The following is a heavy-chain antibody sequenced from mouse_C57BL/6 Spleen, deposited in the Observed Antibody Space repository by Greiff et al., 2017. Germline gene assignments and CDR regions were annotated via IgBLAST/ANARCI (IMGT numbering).Heavy chain of an antibody. J-gene: IGHJ2*01. Sequence: QVQLQQPGAELVKPGASVKLSCKASGYTFTSYWMHWVKQRPGRGLGWIGRIDPNSGGTKYNEKFQSKATLTVDKPSSPAYMQLSSLTAEASAVYYCARWDEYFDYWGQGTTLTVSS. CDR3: ARWDEYFDY. CDR2: IDPNSGGT. CDR1: GYTFTSYW. D-gene: IGHD4-1*01. V-gene: IGHV1-72*01.